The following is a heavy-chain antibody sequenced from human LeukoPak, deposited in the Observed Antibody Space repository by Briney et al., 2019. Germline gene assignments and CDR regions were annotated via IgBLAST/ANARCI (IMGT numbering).Heavy chain of an antibody. CDR1: GGSFSGYY. J-gene: IGHJ4*02. CDR3: ARGGPSWGYYDSSGLAFDY. V-gene: IGHV4-59*01. D-gene: IGHD3-22*01. CDR2: IYYSGST. Sequence: SETLSLTCAVYGGSFSGYYWSWIRQPPGKGLEWIGYIYYSGSTNYNPSLKSRVTISLDTSKNQFSLKLSSVTAADTAVYYCARGGPSWGYYDSSGLAFDYWGQGTLVTVSS.